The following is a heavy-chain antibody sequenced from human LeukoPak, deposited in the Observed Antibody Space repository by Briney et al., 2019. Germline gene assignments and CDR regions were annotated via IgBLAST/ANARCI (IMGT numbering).Heavy chain of an antibody. CDR1: GFTLSSYS. Sequence: GGSLSPSWAVSGFTLSSYSMNWVRQAPGKGLEWVSYISSSSTHIYYADSAKGRFTISRDNARNSLYLQMNSLRAEDTAIYYCARSEHSSSAFDYWGQGTLVTVSS. D-gene: IGHD6-6*01. CDR2: ISSSSTHI. CDR3: ARSEHSSSAFDY. J-gene: IGHJ4*02. V-gene: IGHV3-21*01.